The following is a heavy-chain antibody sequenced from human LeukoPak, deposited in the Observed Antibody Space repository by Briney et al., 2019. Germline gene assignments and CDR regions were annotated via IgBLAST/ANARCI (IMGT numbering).Heavy chain of an antibody. CDR2: FFPGDSDT. CDR3: SRLRCSTTSCYLSSSFDY. V-gene: IGHV5-51*01. Sequence: GEPLKIPCQGSGYRFTSYWIAWVGQIPGKGLEWMGIFFPGDSDTRHSPSFQGQVPISVDRSISTAYLQWSSLKASDTAMYYCSRLRCSTTSCYLSSSFDYWGQGTLVTVSS. D-gene: IGHD2-2*01. J-gene: IGHJ4*02. CDR1: GYRFTSYW.